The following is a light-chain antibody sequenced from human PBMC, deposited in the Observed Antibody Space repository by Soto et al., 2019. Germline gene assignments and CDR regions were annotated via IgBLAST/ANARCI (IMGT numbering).Light chain of an antibody. V-gene: IGKV3-20*01. CDR2: GAS. Sequence: EIVMTQSPATLSVSPGERATLSCRASQNIGSSLAWYQQKPGQAPRLLIYGASSRATGIPDRFSGSGSGTDFTLTISRLEPEDFAVYYCQQYGSSPMTFGQGTKVDIK. J-gene: IGKJ1*01. CDR1: QNIGSS. CDR3: QQYGSSPMT.